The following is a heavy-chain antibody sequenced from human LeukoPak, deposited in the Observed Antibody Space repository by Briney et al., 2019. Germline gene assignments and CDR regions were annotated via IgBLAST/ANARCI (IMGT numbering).Heavy chain of an antibody. CDR2: INRDGVKN. CDR1: GFTFGNYW. CDR3: ARVRHSSGWYNYFDY. D-gene: IGHD6-19*01. V-gene: IGHV3-74*01. J-gene: IGHJ4*02. Sequence: GGSLRLSCAASGFTFGNYWVHWVRQGPEKGLVWVSRINRDGVKNYADSVKGRFTISRDNAKNSLYLQMNSLRAEDTAVYYCARVRHSSGWYNYFDYWGQGTLVTVSS.